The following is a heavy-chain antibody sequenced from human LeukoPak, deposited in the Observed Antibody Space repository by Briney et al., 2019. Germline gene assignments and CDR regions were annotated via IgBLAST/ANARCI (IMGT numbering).Heavy chain of an antibody. CDR1: GFTFSTYS. J-gene: IGHJ4*02. CDR2: ISGTSSHI. CDR3: ASSSSSWYQIDY. V-gene: IGHV3-21*04. D-gene: IGHD6-13*01. Sequence: GGSLRLSCAASGFTFSTYSMNWVRQAPGKGLEWVSIISGTSSHIFDADSVKGRFTISRDNAKNSLYLQMNSLRAEDTALYYCASSSSSWYQIDYWGQGTLVTVSS.